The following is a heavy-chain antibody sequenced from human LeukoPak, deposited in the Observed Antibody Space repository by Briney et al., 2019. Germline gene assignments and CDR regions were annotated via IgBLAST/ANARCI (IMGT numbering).Heavy chain of an antibody. V-gene: IGHV4-34*01. CDR2: INHSGST. D-gene: IGHD3-3*01. CDR1: GGSFSGYY. J-gene: IGHJ6*03. CDR3: ARHDFWSGGLYYYYYMDV. Sequence: PSETLSLTCAVYGGSFSGYYWSWIRQPPGKGLEWIGEINHSGSTNYNPSLKSRVTISIDTSKNQFSLKLSSVTAADTAVYYCARHDFWSGGLYYYYYMDVWGKGTTVTVSS.